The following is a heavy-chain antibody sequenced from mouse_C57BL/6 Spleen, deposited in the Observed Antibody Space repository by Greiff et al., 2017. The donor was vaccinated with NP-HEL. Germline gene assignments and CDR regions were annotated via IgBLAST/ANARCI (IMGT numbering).Heavy chain of an antibody. J-gene: IGHJ3*01. D-gene: IGHD1-1*01. CDR2: IYPRSGNT. CDR1: GYTFTSYG. V-gene: IGHV1-81*01. CDR3: ARYYGSSRFAY. Sequence: QVQLQQSGAELARPGASVKLSCKASGYTFTSYGISWVKQRTGQGLEWIGEIYPRSGNTYYNEKFKGKATLTADKSFSTAYMELRSLTSEDSAVYFCARYYGSSRFAYWGQGTLVTVSA.